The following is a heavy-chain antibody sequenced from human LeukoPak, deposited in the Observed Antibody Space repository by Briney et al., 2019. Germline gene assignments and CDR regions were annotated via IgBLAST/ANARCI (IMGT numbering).Heavy chain of an antibody. J-gene: IGHJ5*02. V-gene: IGHV3-23*01. Sequence: GGSLRLSCAASGFTFSSYATSWVRQAPGKGLEWVSAISGSGGSTYYADSVKGRFTISRDNSKNTLYLQMNSLRAEDTAVYYCAKDLFVDIVATFDPWGQGTLVTVSS. CDR1: GFTFSSYA. CDR2: ISGSGGST. CDR3: AKDLFVDIVATFDP. D-gene: IGHD5-12*01.